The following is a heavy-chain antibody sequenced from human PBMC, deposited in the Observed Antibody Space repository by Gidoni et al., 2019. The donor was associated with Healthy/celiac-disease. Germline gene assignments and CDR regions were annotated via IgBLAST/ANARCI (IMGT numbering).Heavy chain of an antibody. V-gene: IGHV3-23*01. CDR3: AKRDILTGPT. CDR1: GFPFRSYA. J-gene: IGHJ4*02. CDR2: ISGSGGSK. D-gene: IGHD3-9*01. Sequence: EVQLLESGGGLVQPGGSLRLSCAASGFPFRSYAMSWVRQAPGKVLEWVSAISGSGGSKYYADSVKGRFTISRDNSKNTLYLQMNSLRAEDTAVYYCAKRDILTGPTWGQGTLVTVSS.